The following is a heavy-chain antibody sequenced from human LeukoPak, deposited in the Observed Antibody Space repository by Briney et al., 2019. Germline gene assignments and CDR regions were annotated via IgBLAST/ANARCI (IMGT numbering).Heavy chain of an antibody. CDR2: IRYDGSNK. D-gene: IGHD3-10*01. J-gene: IGHJ4*02. Sequence: PGGSLRLSCAASGFTFSSYGMHWVRQAPGKGLEWVAFIRYDGSNKYYADSVKGRFTISRDNSKNTLYLQMNSLRAEDTAVYYYAKDRRRYYYGSGSPYYFDYWGQGTLVTVSS. CDR1: GFTFSSYG. CDR3: AKDRRRYYYGSGSPYYFDY. V-gene: IGHV3-30*02.